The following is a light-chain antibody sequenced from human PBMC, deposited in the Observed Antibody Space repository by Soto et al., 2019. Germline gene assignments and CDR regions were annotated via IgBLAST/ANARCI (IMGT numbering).Light chain of an antibody. CDR2: AAS. CDR1: QGISSY. V-gene: IGKV1-8*01. J-gene: IGKJ5*01. CDR3: QQYYSNPTIT. Sequence: AIRMTQSPSSFSASTGGRVTITCRASQGISSYLAWYQQKPGKAPKLLIYAASTLQSGVPSRFSGIVSGTDFTLTICCLQSEDFATYYCQQYYSNPTITFGQGTRLEIK.